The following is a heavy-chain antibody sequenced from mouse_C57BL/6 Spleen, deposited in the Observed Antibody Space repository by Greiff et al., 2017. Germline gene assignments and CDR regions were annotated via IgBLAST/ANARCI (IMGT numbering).Heavy chain of an antibody. J-gene: IGHJ1*03. CDR2: ISYDGSN. CDR1: GYSITSGYY. CDR3: AREGIYYDYDGNFDV. D-gene: IGHD2-4*01. Sequence: DVKLQESGPGLVKPSQSLSLTCSVTGYSITSGYYWTWIRQFPGNKLEWMGYISYDGSNNYNPSLKNRISITRDTSKNQFFLKLNSVTTEDTATYYCAREGIYYDYDGNFDVWGTGTTVTVSS. V-gene: IGHV3-6*01.